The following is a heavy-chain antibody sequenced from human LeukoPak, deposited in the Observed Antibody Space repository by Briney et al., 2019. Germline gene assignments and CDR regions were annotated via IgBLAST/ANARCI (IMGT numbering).Heavy chain of an antibody. CDR1: GGSISSSSYY. V-gene: IGHV4-39*01. D-gene: IGHD6-13*01. Sequence: PSETLSLTCTVSGGSISSSSYYWGWIRQPPGKGLEWIGSIYYSGSTYYNPSLKSRVTISVDTSKNQFSLKLSSVTAADTAVYYRARRPRGEQHLPRDWFDPWGQGTLVTVSS. CDR3: ARRPRGEQHLPRDWFDP. CDR2: IYYSGST. J-gene: IGHJ5*02.